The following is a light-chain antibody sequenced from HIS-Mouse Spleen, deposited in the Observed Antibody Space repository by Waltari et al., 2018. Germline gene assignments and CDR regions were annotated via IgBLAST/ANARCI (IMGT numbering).Light chain of an antibody. J-gene: IGKJ4*01. CDR3: QQYNNWPPVT. CDR1: QSVSSN. CDR2: GAS. V-gene: IGKV3-15*01. Sequence: EIVMTQSPATLSVSPGERATLSCRASQSVSSNLAWYQQKPGQAPRLRIYGASTRATGIPARFSGRGSGTEFTLTISSMQSEDFAVYYCQQYNNWPPVTFGGGTKVEIK.